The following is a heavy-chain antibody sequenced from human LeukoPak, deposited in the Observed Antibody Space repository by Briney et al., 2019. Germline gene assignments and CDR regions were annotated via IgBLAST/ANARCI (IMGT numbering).Heavy chain of an antibody. D-gene: IGHD3-22*01. CDR2: INPNSGGT. V-gene: IGHV1-2*02. Sequence: VASVKVSCKASGYTFTGDYMHWVRQAPGQGLEWMGWINPNSGGTNYAQKFQGRVTMTRDTSISTAYMELSRLRSDDTAVYYCARYMGYYDSSGYLTRAYFDYWGQGTLVTVSS. CDR3: ARYMGYYDSSGYLTRAYFDY. J-gene: IGHJ4*02. CDR1: GYTFTGDY.